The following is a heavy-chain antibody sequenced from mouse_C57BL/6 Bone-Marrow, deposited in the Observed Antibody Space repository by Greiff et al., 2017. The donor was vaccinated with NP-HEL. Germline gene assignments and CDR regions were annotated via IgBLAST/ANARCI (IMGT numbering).Heavy chain of an antibody. CDR3: AKSLYYYGSSYSYAMDY. D-gene: IGHD1-1*01. V-gene: IGHV2-9*01. J-gene: IGHJ4*01. CDR1: GFSLTSYG. CDR2: IWGGGST. Sequence: VKVVESGPGLVAPSQSLSITCTVSGFSLTSYGVDWVRQPPGKGLEWLGVIWGGGSTNYNSALMSRLSISKDNSKSQVFLKMNSLQTDDTAMYYCAKSLYYYGSSYSYAMDYWGQGTSVTVSS.